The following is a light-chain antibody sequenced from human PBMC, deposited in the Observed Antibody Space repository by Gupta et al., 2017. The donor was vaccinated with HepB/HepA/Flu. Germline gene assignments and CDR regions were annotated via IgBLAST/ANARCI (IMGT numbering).Light chain of an antibody. Sequence: EIVMTQSPATLSVSPGERATLSCRASQSVTSKLAWYQQKPGQAPRLLIYGASARATGITARFSGSGSGTEFTLTISSLQSEDFAVYHCQQYNAWPLTVGQGTRLEIK. CDR1: QSVTSK. J-gene: IGKJ5*01. CDR3: QQYNAWPLT. V-gene: IGKV3-15*01. CDR2: GAS.